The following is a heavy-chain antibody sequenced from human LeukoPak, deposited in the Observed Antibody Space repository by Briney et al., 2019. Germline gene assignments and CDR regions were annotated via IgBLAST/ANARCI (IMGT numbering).Heavy chain of an antibody. CDR2: INPSGATT. Sequence: GASVKVSCTASGYTFTSYYMHWVRQAPGQGREWMAIINPSGATTNYAQKFQGRVTMTRDTSTSTVYMDLSSLRSEDTAVYFCARGWEYQPLDIWGEGRMVTVS. CDR3: ARGWEYQPLDI. V-gene: IGHV1-46*01. CDR1: GYTFTSYY. D-gene: IGHD2-2*01. J-gene: IGHJ3*02.